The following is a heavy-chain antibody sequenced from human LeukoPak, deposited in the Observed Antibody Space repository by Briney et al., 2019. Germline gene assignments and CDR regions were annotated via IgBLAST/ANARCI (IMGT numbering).Heavy chain of an antibody. V-gene: IGHV4-30-4*08. D-gene: IGHD3-22*01. CDR2: IYYSGST. J-gene: IGHJ3*02. Sequence: PSETLSLTCTVSGGSISSGDYFWSWLRPPPGTGLEWIGYIYYSGSTYYNPSLKSRVTISVDTSKNQFSLKLSSVTAADTAVYYCARDTFDSRAFDIWGQGTMVTVSS. CDR1: GGSISSGDYF. CDR3: ARDTFDSRAFDI.